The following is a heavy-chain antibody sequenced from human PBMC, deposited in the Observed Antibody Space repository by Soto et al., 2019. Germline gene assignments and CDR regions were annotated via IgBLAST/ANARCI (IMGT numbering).Heavy chain of an antibody. CDR2: ISYDGRNK. CDR1: GFTFSSYG. J-gene: IGHJ4*02. CDR3: APWFGAFDY. D-gene: IGHD3-10*01. Sequence: QVQLVESGGGVVQPGRSLRLSCAASGFTFSSYGMHWVRQAPGKGLEWVAVISYDGRNKYYADSVKGRFTISRDNSKNTLYRQMNSLRAEDTAVYYCAPWFGAFDYWGQGTLVTVSS. V-gene: IGHV3-30*03.